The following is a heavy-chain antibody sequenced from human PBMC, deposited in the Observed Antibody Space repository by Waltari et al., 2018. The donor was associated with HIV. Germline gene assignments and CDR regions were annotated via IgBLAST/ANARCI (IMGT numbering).Heavy chain of an antibody. CDR3: ARMGLMMYAIGAFYI. D-gene: IGHD2-8*01. V-gene: IGHV3-7*01. Sequence: EVQLVESGGGLVQPGGSLRLYCAASGFTFSLYWMIWVRQATGRWLGWVANIKPDGSAEHYVDSVKARYTIPRDNAKKSLYLRMNSLRAEDTAVYYCARMGLMMYAIGAFYICRQGTMVTVSS. CDR1: GFTFSLYW. CDR2: IKPDGSAE. J-gene: IGHJ3*02.